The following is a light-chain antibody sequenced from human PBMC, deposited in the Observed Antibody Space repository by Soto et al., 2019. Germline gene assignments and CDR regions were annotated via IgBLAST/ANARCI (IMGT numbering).Light chain of an antibody. Sequence: AIRMTESPSSFSASTGARVTITCRASQGISSYLAWYQQKPGKAPKVLSYAASSLQSGVPSRFSGSGSGTDFTLTISSLKPEDFATYYCQQSYSTPLTFGGGTKVDIK. CDR1: QGISSY. V-gene: IGKV1-8*01. CDR3: QQSYSTPLT. J-gene: IGKJ4*01. CDR2: AAS.